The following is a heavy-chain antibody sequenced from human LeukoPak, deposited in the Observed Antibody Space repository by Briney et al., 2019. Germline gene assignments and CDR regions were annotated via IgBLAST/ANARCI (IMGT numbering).Heavy chain of an antibody. V-gene: IGHV3-9*01. CDR1: GFTFDDHG. J-gene: IGHJ4*02. CDR2: ISWSSGII. CDR3: ARDLVTTFDY. Sequence: GGSLRLSCAASGFTFDDHGMHWVRQAPGKGLEWVSGISWSSGIIGYADSVKGRFTISRDNAKNSLYLQMNSLRADDTAVYYCARDLVTTFDYWGQGTLVTVSS. D-gene: IGHD4-11*01.